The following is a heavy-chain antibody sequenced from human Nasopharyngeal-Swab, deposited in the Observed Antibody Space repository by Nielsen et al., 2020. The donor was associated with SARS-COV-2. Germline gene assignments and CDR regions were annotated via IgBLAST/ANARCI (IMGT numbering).Heavy chain of an antibody. CDR2: ISSSSSYI. D-gene: IGHD6-13*01. CDR3: ARVAARYYFDY. J-gene: IGHJ4*02. CDR1: GFTFSSYS. V-gene: IGHV3-21*01. Sequence: GESLKISCAASGFTFSSYSMNWVRQAPGKGLEWVSSISSSSSYIYYADSVKGRFTISRDNAKNSLYLQMNSLRAEDTAVCYCARVAARYYFDYWGQGTLVTVSS.